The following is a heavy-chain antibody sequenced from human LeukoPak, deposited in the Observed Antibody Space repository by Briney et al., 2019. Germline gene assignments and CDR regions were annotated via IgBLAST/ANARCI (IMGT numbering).Heavy chain of an antibody. J-gene: IGHJ4*02. V-gene: IGHV3-23*01. CDR2: ISNNGGYT. Sequence: GGSLRLSCAASGFTFSSSAMSWVRQAPGKGLEWVSVISNNGGYTYYADSVQGRFTISRDNSKSTLCLQMNSLRAEDTAVYYCAKQLGYCSDGSCYFPYWGQGTLVTVSS. CDR3: AKQLGYCSDGSCYFPY. CDR1: GFTFSSSA. D-gene: IGHD2-15*01.